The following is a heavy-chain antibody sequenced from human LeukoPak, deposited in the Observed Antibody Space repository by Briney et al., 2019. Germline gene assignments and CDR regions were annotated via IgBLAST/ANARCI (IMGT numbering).Heavy chain of an antibody. CDR1: GFTFSSYA. Sequence: GGSLRLSCAASGFTFSSYAMSWVRQAPGKGLEWVSAISGSGGSTYYADSVKGRFTISRDNSKNTLYPQMNSLRAEDTAVYYCAKDVSSGWYDFYFDYWGQGTLVTVSS. D-gene: IGHD6-19*01. V-gene: IGHV3-23*01. CDR2: ISGSGGST. CDR3: AKDVSSGWYDFYFDY. J-gene: IGHJ4*02.